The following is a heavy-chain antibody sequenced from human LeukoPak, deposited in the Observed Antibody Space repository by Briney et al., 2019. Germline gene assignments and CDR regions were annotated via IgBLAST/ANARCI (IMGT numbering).Heavy chain of an antibody. CDR2: IKEDGSET. CDR1: GFIFKKYW. Sequence: PGGSLRLSCVASGFIFKKYWMNWVRQVPGKGLECLANIKEDGSETYYADSVKGRFTISRDNPKNLPFLQINSLRVEDTAVYYCARETPRRGETRDGYRWGQGTVVTVSS. J-gene: IGHJ4*02. CDR3: ARETPRRGETRDGYR. V-gene: IGHV3-7*01. D-gene: IGHD5-24*01.